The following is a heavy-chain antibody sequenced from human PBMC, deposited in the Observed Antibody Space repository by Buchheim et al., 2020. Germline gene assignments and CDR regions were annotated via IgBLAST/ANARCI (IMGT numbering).Heavy chain of an antibody. CDR2: INHSGST. CDR3: ASGYNKYYYYYGMDV. V-gene: IGHV4-34*01. D-gene: IGHD1-1*01. Sequence: QVQLQQWGAGLLKPSETLSLTCAVYGGSFSGYYWSWIRQPPGKGLEWIGEINHSGSTNYNPSLKSRVPISVDTSKNQFSLTLSSVTAADTAVYYCASGYNKYYYYYGMDVWGQGTT. CDR1: GGSFSGYY. J-gene: IGHJ6*02.